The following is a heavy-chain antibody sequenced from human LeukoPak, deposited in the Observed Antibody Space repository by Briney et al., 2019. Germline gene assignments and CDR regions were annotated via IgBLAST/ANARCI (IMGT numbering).Heavy chain of an antibody. D-gene: IGHD3-3*01. CDR1: GGSFSGYY. CDR3: ARGHYDFWSGYYTGLSENYMDV. CDR2: INNSGST. Sequence: PSETLSLTCAVYGGSFSGYYWSWIRQPPGKGLEWVGEINNSGSTNYNPSLKSRVTISVDTSKNHFSLKLSSVTAADTAVYYCARGHYDFWSGYYTGLSENYMDVWGKGTTVTVSS. J-gene: IGHJ6*03. V-gene: IGHV4-34*01.